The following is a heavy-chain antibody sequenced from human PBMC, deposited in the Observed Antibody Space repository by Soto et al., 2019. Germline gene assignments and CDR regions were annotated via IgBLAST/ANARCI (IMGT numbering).Heavy chain of an antibody. J-gene: IGHJ4*02. D-gene: IGHD1-26*01. V-gene: IGHV3-23*01. Sequence: GGSLRLSCAASGFIFSSYAMSWVRQAPGKGLEWVSAFSGTTSSTYYADSVKGRFTISRDNSKNTLYLQMNSLKAEDTAVYYCAKGQKWELPFDYWGQGALVTVSS. CDR1: GFIFSSYA. CDR3: AKGQKWELPFDY. CDR2: FSGTTSST.